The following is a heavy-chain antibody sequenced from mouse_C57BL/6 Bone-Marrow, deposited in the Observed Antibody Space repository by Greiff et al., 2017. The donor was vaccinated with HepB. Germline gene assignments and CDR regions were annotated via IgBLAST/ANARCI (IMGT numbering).Heavy chain of an antibody. D-gene: IGHD3-3*01. CDR2: IYPGSGNT. Sequence: QVQLKQSGAELVRPGASVKLSCKASGYTFTDYYINWVKQRPGQGLEWIARIYPGSGNTYYNEKFKGKATLTAEKSSSTAYMQLSSLTSEDSAVYFCARERAAMDYWGQGTSVTVSS. CDR1: GYTFTDYY. CDR3: ARERAAMDY. V-gene: IGHV1-76*01. J-gene: IGHJ4*01.